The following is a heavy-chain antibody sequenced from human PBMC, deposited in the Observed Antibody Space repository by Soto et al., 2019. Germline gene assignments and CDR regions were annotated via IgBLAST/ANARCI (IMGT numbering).Heavy chain of an antibody. CDR3: AKDKMGSVVGAAPFDY. CDR1: GFTFSNYA. V-gene: IGHV3-23*01. CDR2: ISGSGGST. J-gene: IGHJ4*02. Sequence: EVQLLESGGGLVQPGGSLRLSCAASGFTFSNYAMSWVRQAPGKGLEWVSAISGSGGSTYYADSVKGRFTISRDNSKNTLFLQMDSMRAEDTAVYYCAKDKMGSVVGAAPFDYWGQGTLVTVSS. D-gene: IGHD1-26*01.